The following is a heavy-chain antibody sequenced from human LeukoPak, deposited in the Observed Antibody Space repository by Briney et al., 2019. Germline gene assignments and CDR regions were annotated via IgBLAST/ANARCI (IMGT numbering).Heavy chain of an antibody. Sequence: SETLSLTRTVSGGSISSGDYYWSWIRQPPGKGLEWIGYIYYSGSTYYNPSLKSRVTVSVDTSKNQFSLKLSSVTAADTAVYYCAAYDYGDYGAEYFQHWGQGTLVTVSS. D-gene: IGHD4-17*01. CDR3: AAYDYGDYGAEYFQH. J-gene: IGHJ1*01. CDR2: IYYSGST. CDR1: GGSISSGDYY. V-gene: IGHV4-30-4*01.